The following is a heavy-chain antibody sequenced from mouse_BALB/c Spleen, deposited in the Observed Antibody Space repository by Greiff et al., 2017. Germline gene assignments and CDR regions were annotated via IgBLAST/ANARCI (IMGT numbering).Heavy chain of an antibody. D-gene: IGHD1-1*01. CDR2: IDPENGDT. J-gene: IGHJ3*01. Sequence: EVQLQQSGAELVRSGASVKLSCTASGFNIKDYYMHWVKQRPEQGLEWIGWIDPENGDTEYAPKFQGKATMTADTSSNTAYLQLSSLTSEDTAVYYCNAVLLRYPFAYWGQGTLVTVSA. CDR3: NAVLLRYPFAY. V-gene: IGHV14-4*02. CDR1: GFNIKDYY.